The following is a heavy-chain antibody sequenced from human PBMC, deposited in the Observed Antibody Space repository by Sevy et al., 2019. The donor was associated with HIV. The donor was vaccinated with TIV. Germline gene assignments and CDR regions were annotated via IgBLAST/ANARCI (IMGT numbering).Heavy chain of an antibody. CDR2: ISSSSSTI. J-gene: IGHJ3*02. V-gene: IGHV3-48*01. Sequence: GGSLRLSCAASGFTFSSYSMNWVRQAPGKGLEWVSYISSSSSTIYYAHSVKGRFTISTDNAKNSLYLQMNSLRAEDTAVYYCARPVNRGSFNAFDIWGQGTMVTVSS. D-gene: IGHD1-26*01. CDR3: ARPVNRGSFNAFDI. CDR1: GFTFSSYS.